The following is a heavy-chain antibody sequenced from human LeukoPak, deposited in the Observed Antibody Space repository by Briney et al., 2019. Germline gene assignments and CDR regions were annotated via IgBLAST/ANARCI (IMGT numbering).Heavy chain of an antibody. CDR3: ARVKGSYSVDY. CDR2: INSDGSST. Sequence: GGSLRLSCAASGFTFSSYWMHWVRQAPGKGLVWVSRINSDGSSTSYADSVKGRFTISRDNAKNTLYLQMNSLRAEDTAVYYCARVKGSYSVDYWGQGTLVTVSS. CDR1: GFTFSSYW. D-gene: IGHD1-26*01. J-gene: IGHJ4*02. V-gene: IGHV3-74*01.